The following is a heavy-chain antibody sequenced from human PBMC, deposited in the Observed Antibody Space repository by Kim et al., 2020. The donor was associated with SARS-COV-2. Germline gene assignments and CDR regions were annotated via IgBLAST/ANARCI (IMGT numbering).Heavy chain of an antibody. CDR3: AKESIVATIQGRGMDV. CDR2: ISWNSGSI. V-gene: IGHV3-9*01. J-gene: IGHJ6*02. Sequence: SLRLSCAASGFTFDDYAMHWVRQAPGKGLEWVSGISWNSGSIGYADSVKGRFTISRDNAKNSLYLQMNSLRAEDTALYYCAKESIVATIQGRGMDVWGQGTTVTVSS. D-gene: IGHD2-15*01. CDR1: GFTFDDYA.